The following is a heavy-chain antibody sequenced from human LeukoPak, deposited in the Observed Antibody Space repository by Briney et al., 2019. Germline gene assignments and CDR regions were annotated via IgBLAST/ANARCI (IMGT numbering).Heavy chain of an antibody. CDR2: VFYSGST. V-gene: IGHV4-39*07. CDR3: ARGHNSSSSGFYYYYMDV. J-gene: IGHJ6*03. Sequence: SETLSLTCTVSGDSINSNSYYWGWIRQPPGKGLEWIGNVFYSGSTYYNPSLKSRVTISVDTSKNQFSLKLSSVTAADTAVYYCARGHNSSSSGFYYYYMDVWGRGTTVTVSS. CDR1: GDSINSNSYY. D-gene: IGHD6-6*01.